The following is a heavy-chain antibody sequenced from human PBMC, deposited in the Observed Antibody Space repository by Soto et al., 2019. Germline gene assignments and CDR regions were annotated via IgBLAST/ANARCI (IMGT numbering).Heavy chain of an antibody. CDR3: AKIRLRVVVIPYFDY. CDR1: GFTFSSYA. J-gene: IGHJ4*02. D-gene: IGHD3-22*01. Sequence: EVQLLESGGGLVQPGGSLRLSCAASGFTFSSYAMSWVRQAPGKGLEWVSAISGSGGSTYYADSVKVRFTIARDNSKNALYLQMNSLRAEDTAVYYCAKIRLRVVVIPYFDYWGQGTLVTVSS. V-gene: IGHV3-23*01. CDR2: ISGSGGST.